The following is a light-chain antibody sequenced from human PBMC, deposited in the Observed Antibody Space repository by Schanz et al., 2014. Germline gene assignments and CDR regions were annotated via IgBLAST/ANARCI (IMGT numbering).Light chain of an antibody. CDR2: GAS. CDR3: QQYGSSPPWT. Sequence: EIVLTQSPATLSLSPGERATLSCRASQSVSSYLAWYQHQPGQAPRLLIYGASSRATDIPDRFSGSGSGTDFTLTISRLEPEDFAVYYCQQYGSSPPWTFGQGTKVEIK. CDR1: QSVSSY. J-gene: IGKJ1*01. V-gene: IGKV3-20*01.